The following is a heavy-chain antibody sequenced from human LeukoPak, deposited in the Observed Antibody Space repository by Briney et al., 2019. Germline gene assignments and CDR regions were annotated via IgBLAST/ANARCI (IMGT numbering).Heavy chain of an antibody. V-gene: IGHV3-21*01. J-gene: IGHJ6*03. CDR2: ISSCSSYR. Sequence: GGSLRLSCAASGFTFSIYSMDWVRQAPGQGLGWVAYISSCSSYRYYADSVKGRFTISRDNAKNSLYLQMNSLRAVDTAVYYCAREDTTGITIFGVVILSYYYYMDVWGKGTTVTVSS. D-gene: IGHD3-3*01. CDR1: GFTFSIYS. CDR3: AREDTTGITIFGVVILSYYYYMDV.